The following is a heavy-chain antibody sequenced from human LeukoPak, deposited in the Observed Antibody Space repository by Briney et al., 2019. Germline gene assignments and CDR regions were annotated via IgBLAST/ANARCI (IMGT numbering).Heavy chain of an antibody. V-gene: IGHV4-59*01. CDR1: GGSISSSH. D-gene: IGHD2-2*01. J-gene: IGHJ3*02. CDR3: ARDREFCSTTSCSNDAFDI. CDR2: MSDSGSI. Sequence: SETLSLTCTVSGGSISSSHWTWIRQPPGKGLEWIGHMSDSGSINYNPSLKSRVTISVDTSKNQFSLKLSSVTAADTAVYYCARDREFCSTTSCSNDAFDIWGQGTMVTVSS.